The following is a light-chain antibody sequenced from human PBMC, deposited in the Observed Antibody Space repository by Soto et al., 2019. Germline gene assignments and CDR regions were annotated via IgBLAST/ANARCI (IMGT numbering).Light chain of an antibody. CDR3: QHYNGYPVT. CDR2: AAS. CDR1: QGISSY. V-gene: IGKV1-9*01. J-gene: IGKJ1*01. Sequence: DIQLTQSPSFLSASVGDRVTITCRASQGISSYLAWYQQKPGKAPKLLIYAASTLQYGVPSRFSGSGSGTEFTLTISSLQPDDFATYYCQHYNGYPVTFGQGTKVDI.